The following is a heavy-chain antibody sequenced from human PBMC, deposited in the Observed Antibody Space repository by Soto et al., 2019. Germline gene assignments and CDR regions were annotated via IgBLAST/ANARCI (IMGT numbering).Heavy chain of an antibody. CDR2: INAGNGNT. CDR3: ARGTPLRIAVAGTGDY. J-gene: IGHJ4*02. Sequence: ASVKVSCKASGYTFTSYAMHWVRQAPGQRLEWMGWINAGNGNTKYSQKFQGRVTITRDTSASTAYMELSSLRSEDTAVYYCARGTPLRIAVAGTGDYWGQGTLVTAPQ. D-gene: IGHD6-19*01. V-gene: IGHV1-3*01. CDR1: GYTFTSYA.